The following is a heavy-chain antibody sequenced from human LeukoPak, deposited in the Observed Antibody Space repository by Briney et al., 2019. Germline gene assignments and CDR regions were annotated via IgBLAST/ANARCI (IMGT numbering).Heavy chain of an antibody. J-gene: IGHJ5*02. Sequence: PSETLSLTCNVSGDFISRSRHFWAWIRQSPGRGLEWIGYIYNSGSTYYNPSLKSRVTISVDTSKNQFSLKLSSVTAADTAIYYCARAVIVVAAATQRNWFDPWGQGTLVTVSS. V-gene: IGHV4-39*07. CDR2: IYNSGST. CDR3: ARAVIVVAAATQRNWFDP. CDR1: GDFISRSRHF. D-gene: IGHD2-15*01.